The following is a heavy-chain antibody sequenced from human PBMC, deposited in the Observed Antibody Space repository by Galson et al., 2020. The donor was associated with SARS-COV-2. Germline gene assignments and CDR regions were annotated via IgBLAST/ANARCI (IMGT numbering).Heavy chain of an antibody. CDR1: GLSFTYDA. CDR2: ISYDGSNK. J-gene: IGHJ4*02. D-gene: IGHD3-22*01. Sequence: GESLKISCAVSGLSFTYDAMHWVRQTPGKGLEWLSVISYDGSNKYYADSVKGRFTISRDNFKDTLYLQMDSLRPEDTALYYCVRGVTMRVMIIDGEPNFDYWGQGTLVTVSS. CDR3: VRGVTMRVMIIDGEPNFDY. V-gene: IGHV3-30*04.